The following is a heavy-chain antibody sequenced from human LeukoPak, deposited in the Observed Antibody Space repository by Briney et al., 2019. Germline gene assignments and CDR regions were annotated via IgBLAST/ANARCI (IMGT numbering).Heavy chain of an antibody. CDR2: IKSKTDGGTT. CDR1: GFTFSNAW. CDR3: TPEGLTMVRGVIIRWYYFDY. V-gene: IGHV3-15*01. Sequence: GGSLRLSCAASGFTFSNAWMSWVRQAPGKGLEWVGRIKSKTDGGTTDYAAPVKGRFTISRDDSKNTLYLQMNSLKTEDTAVYYCTPEGLTMVRGVIIRWYYFDYWGQGTLVTVSS. D-gene: IGHD3-10*01. J-gene: IGHJ4*02.